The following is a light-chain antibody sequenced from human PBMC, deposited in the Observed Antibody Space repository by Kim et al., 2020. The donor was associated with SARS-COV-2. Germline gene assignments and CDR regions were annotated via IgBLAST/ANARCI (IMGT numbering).Light chain of an antibody. CDR2: YDD. J-gene: IGLJ2*01. Sequence: APGKPARCNGGGNNSGSKSVHWYQQQPGKAPVLVICYDDDRPSGITERFSGCKSGNTATLNISRVEDGDEADYYCQVWDISSDHMVFGGGTQLTVL. CDR1: NSGSKS. V-gene: IGLV3-21*04. CDR3: QVWDISSDHMV.